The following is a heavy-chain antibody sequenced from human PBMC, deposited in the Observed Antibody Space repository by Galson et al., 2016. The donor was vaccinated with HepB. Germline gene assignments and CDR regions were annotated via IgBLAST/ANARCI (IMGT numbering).Heavy chain of an antibody. J-gene: IGHJ5*02. CDR1: GLTFSSNW. Sequence: SLRLSCAGSGLTFSSNWMTWVRQAPGRGLEWVAYINQDGSNKAYVGSVKGRFTVSRDNAKNSLYLQMNSLRVEDTAVYYCAVDGNTRPSRSFGPWGQGTLVTVSS. D-gene: IGHD5-24*01. CDR3: AVDGNTRPSRSFGP. V-gene: IGHV3-7*03. CDR2: INQDGSNK.